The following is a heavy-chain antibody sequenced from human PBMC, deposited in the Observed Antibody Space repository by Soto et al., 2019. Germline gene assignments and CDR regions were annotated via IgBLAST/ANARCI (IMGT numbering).Heavy chain of an antibody. Sequence: ASVKVSCKASGYIFTRYAIHWVRQAPGQRLEWMGWIDAGNGNTRYSPRLQGRVTITRDTSATTVYMEVSSLRSEDTAVYYCARDRNHDSSGYYAYWGQGALVTVSS. D-gene: IGHD3-22*01. CDR3: ARDRNHDSSGYYAY. CDR1: GYIFTRYA. J-gene: IGHJ4*02. CDR2: IDAGNGNT. V-gene: IGHV1-3*01.